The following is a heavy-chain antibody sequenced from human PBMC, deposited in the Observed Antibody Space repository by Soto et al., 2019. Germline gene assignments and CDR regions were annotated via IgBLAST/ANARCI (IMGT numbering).Heavy chain of an antibody. V-gene: IGHV4-59*01. J-gene: IGHJ5*02. D-gene: IGHD3-22*01. Sequence: SETLSLTCSFSVGSIQKYWWTWIRQPPGKSLEWIGYFYYRGDTNYNPSLKSRATVSGDMSKNQLFLRLTSVTAADTAVYYCARFTYFYDTSGKGMWFEPWGQGTLV. CDR1: VGSIQKYW. CDR2: FYYRGDT. CDR3: ARFTYFYDTSGKGMWFEP.